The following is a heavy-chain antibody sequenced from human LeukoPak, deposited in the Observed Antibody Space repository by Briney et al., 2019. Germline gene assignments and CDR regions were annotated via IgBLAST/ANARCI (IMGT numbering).Heavy chain of an antibody. CDR1: GGSIGTYY. J-gene: IGHJ6*03. CDR2: IYVTGT. CDR3: ARHIGGGIEDMDV. V-gene: IGHV4-59*08. Sequence: SETLSLTCTVSGGSIGTYYWSWVRQSPGTGLEWIGYIYVTGTRYNPYLQSRVTISVDRSRNQFFLKMTSVTATDTAVYYCARHIGGGIEDMDVWGRGTKVTVSS. D-gene: IGHD3-16*02.